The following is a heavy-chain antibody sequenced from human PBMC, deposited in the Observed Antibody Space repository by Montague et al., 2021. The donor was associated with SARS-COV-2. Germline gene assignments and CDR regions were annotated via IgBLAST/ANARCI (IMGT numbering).Heavy chain of an antibody. CDR1: GGSISSYY. Sequence: SETLSLTCTVSGGSISSYYWCWIRHPAGKGLEWIGRIFISGTTNYSHSPKSRVTMSVDTSKNQFSLKLSSVTAADTAVYYCAWTPVSGCHGGFDYWGQGTLVTVSS. D-gene: IGHD2-2*01. CDR3: AWTPVSGCHGGFDY. V-gene: IGHV4-4*07. CDR2: IFISGTT. J-gene: IGHJ4*02.